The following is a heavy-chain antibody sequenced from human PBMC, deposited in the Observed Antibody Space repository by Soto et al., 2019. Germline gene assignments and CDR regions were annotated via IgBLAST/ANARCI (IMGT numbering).Heavy chain of an antibody. Sequence: QTLSLTCAISGDSVSSNSAAWNWIRQSSSRGLEWLGRTYYRSKWYNDYAVSVKSRITINPDTSKNQFSLQLNSVTPEDTAVYYCARVNWNLGYYGMDVWGQGTTVTVSS. CDR2: TYYRSKWYN. D-gene: IGHD1-7*01. V-gene: IGHV6-1*01. J-gene: IGHJ6*02. CDR1: GDSVSSNSAA. CDR3: ARVNWNLGYYGMDV.